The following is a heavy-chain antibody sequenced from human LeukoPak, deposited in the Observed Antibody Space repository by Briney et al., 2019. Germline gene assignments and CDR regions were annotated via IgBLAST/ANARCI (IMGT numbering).Heavy chain of an antibody. CDR1: GFTFDNYA. D-gene: IGHD3-3*01. CDR2: IGIITTNT. V-gene: IGHV3-23*01. J-gene: IGHJ6*03. Sequence: PGGSLRLSCAASGFTFDNYAMSWVRQTPGKGLEWVSGIGIITTNTYYGDSVQGRFTISRDNSNNTVYLQMNNLRAEDTAVYYCVKRFYHMDAWGKGITVTVSS. CDR3: VKRFYHMDA.